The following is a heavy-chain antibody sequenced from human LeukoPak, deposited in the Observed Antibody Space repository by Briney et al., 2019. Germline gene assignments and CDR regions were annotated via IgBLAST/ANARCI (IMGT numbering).Heavy chain of an antibody. CDR3: ARGAYYRYDC. CDR1: GGSFSSEYW. Sequence: SETLSLTCAVSGGSFSSEYWWSWARQPPGKGLEWIGEVSRTGSTNYKPSLKSRVTMSVDRSKNQISLTLSSVTAADTAVYYCARGAYYRYDCWGQGTLVTVSS. D-gene: IGHD1-26*01. CDR2: VSRTGST. J-gene: IGHJ4*02. V-gene: IGHV4-4*02.